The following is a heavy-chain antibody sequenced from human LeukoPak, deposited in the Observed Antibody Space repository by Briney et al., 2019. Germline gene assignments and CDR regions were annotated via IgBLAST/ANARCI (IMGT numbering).Heavy chain of an antibody. Sequence: SETLSLTCAVYGGSFSGYNWSWIRQPPGKGVEWSGEINHSGSTNYNPSLKSRVTISVDTSKNQFSLKLSSVTAADTAVYYCARGTKWEVAVAGSEYFQHWGQGTLVTVSS. CDR2: INHSGST. J-gene: IGHJ1*01. CDR1: GGSFSGYN. V-gene: IGHV4-34*01. D-gene: IGHD6-19*01. CDR3: ARGTKWEVAVAGSEYFQH.